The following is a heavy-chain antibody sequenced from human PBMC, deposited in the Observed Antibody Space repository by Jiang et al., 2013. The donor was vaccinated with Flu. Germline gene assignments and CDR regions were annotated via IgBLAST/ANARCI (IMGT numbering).Heavy chain of an antibody. CDR2: TCYRSKWYN. J-gene: IGHJ6*02. D-gene: IGHD3-16*01. CDR3: ARDGGVWGLRGAYYYYGMDV. Sequence: QTLSLTCAISGDSVSSNSAAWNWIRQSPSRGLEWLGRTCYRSKWYNDYAVSVKSRITINPDTSKNQFSLQLNSVTPEDTAVYYCARDGGVWGLRGAYYYYGMDVWGQGTTVTVSS. CDR1: GDSVSSNSAA. V-gene: IGHV6-1*01.